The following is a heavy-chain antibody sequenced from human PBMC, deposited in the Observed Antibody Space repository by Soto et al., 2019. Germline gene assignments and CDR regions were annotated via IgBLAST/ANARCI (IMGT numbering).Heavy chain of an antibody. V-gene: IGHV1-69*01. D-gene: IGHD1-26*01. Sequence: QVQLVQSGAEVKKPGSSVKVSCKASGGTFSSYAITWVRQAPGQGLEWMGGIIPIFGTANYAQKFQGRVRITAEESTSTAYMALSSLSSEDPAVYYCERGGWDKYNWFDPWGQGTLVPVSS. CDR1: GGTFSSYA. J-gene: IGHJ5*02. CDR3: ERGGWDKYNWFDP. CDR2: IIPIFGTA.